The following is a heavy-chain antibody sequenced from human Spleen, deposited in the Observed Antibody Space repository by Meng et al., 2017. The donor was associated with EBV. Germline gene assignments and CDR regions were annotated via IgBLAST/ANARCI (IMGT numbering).Heavy chain of an antibody. V-gene: IGHV3-74*01. CDR1: GFSFSGYW. D-gene: IGHD2/OR15-2a*01. J-gene: IGHJ4*02. CDR3: TRRFGPGSFYITFDY. CDR2: INPDGNNI. Sequence: EXQLVEXXXGLVQPGXPLRPSXAASGFSFSGYWIHWGRQAPEKGLEWVALINPDGNNIDYADSVKGRFTISRDNAKNTLYLQMNTLRTEDTAVYYCTRRFGPGSFYITFDYWGQGALVTVSS.